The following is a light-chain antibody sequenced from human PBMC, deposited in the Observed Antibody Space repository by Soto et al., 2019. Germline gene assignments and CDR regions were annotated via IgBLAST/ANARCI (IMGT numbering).Light chain of an antibody. CDR3: QQYNSWPLT. CDR2: VAS. CDR1: QTIRNT. V-gene: IGKV3-15*01. J-gene: IGKJ4*01. Sequence: EIVMTQSPATLSVSTGERATLSCRSSQTIRNTLAWYQQKPGQAPRLLIYVASTRATDIPARFSGSGSGTDFTLTISSLQSEDFAFYYCQQYNSWPLTFGGGTNVEIK.